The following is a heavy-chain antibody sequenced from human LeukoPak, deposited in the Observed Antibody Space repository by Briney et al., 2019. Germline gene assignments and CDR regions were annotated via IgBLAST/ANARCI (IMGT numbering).Heavy chain of an antibody. CDR3: ARHKGGDYYYGMDV. D-gene: IGHD4-17*01. CDR2: ISHIGST. CDR1: GASISGHY. Sequence: PSETLSLTCTVSGASISGHYLTWLRQPPGKGLEWIGYISHIGSTNYNPSLKSRVTISVDTSKNQFSLKLSSVTAADTAVYYCARHKGGDYYYGMDVWGQGTTVTVSS. J-gene: IGHJ6*02. V-gene: IGHV4-59*08.